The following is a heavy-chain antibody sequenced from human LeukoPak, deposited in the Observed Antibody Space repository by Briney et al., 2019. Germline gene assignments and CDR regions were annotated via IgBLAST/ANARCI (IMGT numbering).Heavy chain of an antibody. CDR2: ISSSADTI. V-gene: IGHV3-11*04. CDR3: VRRFAS. Sequence: SGGSLRLSCAASGFTFSDAWMTWVRQAPGKGLEWVSYISSSADTIYYADSVKGRFTISRDNAKNSLYLQMNSLRDEDTAVYYCVRRFASWGQGTLVTVSS. CDR1: GFTFSDAW. J-gene: IGHJ4*02.